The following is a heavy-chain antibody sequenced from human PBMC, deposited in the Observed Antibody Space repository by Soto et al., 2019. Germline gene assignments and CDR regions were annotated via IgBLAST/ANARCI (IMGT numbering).Heavy chain of an antibody. V-gene: IGHV3-13*01. D-gene: IGHD2-15*01. Sequence: PGGSLRLSCAASGFTFSSYDMHWVRQATGKGLEWVSAIGAGGGTCYAGSVKGRFTISRENAKNSLYLQMNSLRSGDSAVYYCARRYCRGDSCTAIGIGLDYWGQGTLVTVSS. CDR1: GFTFSSYD. CDR2: IGAGGGT. CDR3: ARRYCRGDSCTAIGIGLDY. J-gene: IGHJ4*02.